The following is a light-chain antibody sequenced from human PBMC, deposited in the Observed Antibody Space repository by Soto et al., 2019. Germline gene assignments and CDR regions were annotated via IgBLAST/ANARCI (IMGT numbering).Light chain of an antibody. V-gene: IGKV3-11*01. J-gene: IGKJ4*01. CDR2: DAS. CDR3: QQRSNWPLT. Sequence: EIVLTQSPATLSLSPGERATLSCRASQTVGSYLAWYQQKPGQAPRLLIYDASNRATGIPARFSGSGSGTEFPLTISSLEPEDFAVYYCQQRSNWPLTFGGGTKVEIK. CDR1: QTVGSY.